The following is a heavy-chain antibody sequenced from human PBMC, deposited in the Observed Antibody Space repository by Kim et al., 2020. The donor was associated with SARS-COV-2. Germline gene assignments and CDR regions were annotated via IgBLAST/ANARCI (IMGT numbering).Heavy chain of an antibody. CDR1: GGTFSAFF. D-gene: IGHD6-6*01. V-gene: IGHV4-34*08. Sequence: SETLSLTCAVSGGTFSAFFWAFIRQSPGRGLEWIGEINHGGSTNYNSSFERRVTLSVDASKRQFSLSLRSVTAADTAVYYCATSPRRSPGSFYYYIDVWG. CDR3: ATSPRRSPGSFYYYIDV. CDR2: INHGGST. J-gene: IGHJ6*03.